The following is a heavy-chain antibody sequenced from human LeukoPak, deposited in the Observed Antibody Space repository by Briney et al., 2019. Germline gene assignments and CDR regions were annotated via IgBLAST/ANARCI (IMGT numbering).Heavy chain of an antibody. V-gene: IGHV1-3*01. J-gene: IGHJ4*02. CDR1: GYTFTSYA. Sequence: ASVKVSCKASGYTFTSYAMHWVRQAPGQRLEWMGWINAGNGNTKYSQKFQGRVTITRDTSASTAYMELSSLRSEGTAVYYCARGGPSYYYDSSGYFVDYWGQGTLVTVSS. CDR3: ARGGPSYYYDSSGYFVDY. CDR2: INAGNGNT. D-gene: IGHD3-22*01.